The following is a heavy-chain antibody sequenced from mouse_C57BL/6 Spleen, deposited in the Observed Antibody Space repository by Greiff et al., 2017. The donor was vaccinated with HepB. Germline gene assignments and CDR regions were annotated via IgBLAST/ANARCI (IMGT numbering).Heavy chain of an antibody. Sequence: VQLQQSGPGLVAPSQSLSITCTVSGFSLTSYAISWVRQPPGKGLEWLGVIWTGGGTNYNSALKSRLSISKDNSKSQVFLKMNSLQTDDTARYYCARNYYGNYYAMDYWGQGTSVTVSS. CDR1: GFSLTSYA. CDR2: IWTGGGT. J-gene: IGHJ4*01. CDR3: ARNYYGNYYAMDY. V-gene: IGHV2-9-1*01. D-gene: IGHD2-1*01.